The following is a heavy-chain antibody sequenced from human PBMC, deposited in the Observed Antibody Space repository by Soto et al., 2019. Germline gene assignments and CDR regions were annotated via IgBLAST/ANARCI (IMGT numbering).Heavy chain of an antibody. J-gene: IGHJ4*01. D-gene: IGHD3-16*01. V-gene: IGHV3-15*07. CDR3: TVLWGTSYFDY. CDR2: IKPKANGGTA. Sequence: GGSLRLSCAVSGISFSLAWLNWVRQAPGKGLEWVGRIKPKANGGTADYAAPMRGRIIISRDDSANMLYLQLNGLKTEDTAVYYCTVLWGTSYFDYWGHGSLVTVSS. CDR1: GISFSLAW.